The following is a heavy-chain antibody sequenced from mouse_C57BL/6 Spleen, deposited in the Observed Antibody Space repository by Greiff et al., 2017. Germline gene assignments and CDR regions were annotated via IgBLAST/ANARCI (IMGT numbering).Heavy chain of an antibody. CDR3: ARPNYYGSSYDYYAMDY. CDR2: IYPGAGDT. D-gene: IGHD1-1*01. J-gene: IGHJ4*01. CDR1: GYAFSSSW. V-gene: IGHV1-82*01. Sequence: VKLQPSGPELVKPGASVKISCKASGYAFSSSWMNWVKQRPGKGLEWIGRIYPGAGDTNYNGKFKGKATLTADKSSSTAYMQLSSLTSEDSAVYFCARPNYYGSSYDYYAMDYWGQGTSVTVSS.